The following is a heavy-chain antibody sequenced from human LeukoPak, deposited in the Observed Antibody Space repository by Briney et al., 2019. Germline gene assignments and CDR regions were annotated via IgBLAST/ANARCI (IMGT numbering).Heavy chain of an antibody. CDR2: IDYDGRNE. CDR3: AKEGIDAFDV. CDR1: GFTFSSYG. V-gene: IGHV3-30*02. J-gene: IGHJ3*01. Sequence: AGGSQRLSCAVSGFTFSSYGMHWLRQAPGKGREWVAFIDYDGRNEFYGDSVKGRFTISRDNSKNTLYLQMKSLRGDDTAVYYCAKEGIDAFDVWGQGTMVTVAS.